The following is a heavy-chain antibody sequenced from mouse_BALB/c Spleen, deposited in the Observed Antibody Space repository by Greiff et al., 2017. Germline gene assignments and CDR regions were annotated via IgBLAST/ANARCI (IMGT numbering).Heavy chain of an antibody. V-gene: IGHV1S137*01. CDR2: ISTYYGDA. CDR1: GYTFTDYA. CDR3: ARVGDLAY. D-gene: IGHD3-3*01. Sequence: QVQLKQSGAELVRPGVSVKISCKGSGYTFTDYAMHWVKQSHAKSLEWIGVISTYYGDASYNQKFKGKATMTVDKSSSTAYMELARLTSEDSAIYYCARVGDLAYWGQGTLVTVSA. J-gene: IGHJ3*01.